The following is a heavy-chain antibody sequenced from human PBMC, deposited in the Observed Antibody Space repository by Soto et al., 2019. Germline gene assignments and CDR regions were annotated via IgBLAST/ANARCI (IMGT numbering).Heavy chain of an antibody. D-gene: IGHD3-10*01. V-gene: IGHV3-53*01. CDR2: IYSSGNI. J-gene: IGHJ6*02. CDR1: GFIVRSNY. CDR3: ARDSGMIRGNYGMDV. Sequence: GGSLSLSCAASGFIVRSNYMTWVRQAPGKGLEWVSVIYSSGNIYYPDSVNGRFTTSTDNSQHTFFLQMNSLRAEDTAVYYCARDSGMIRGNYGMDVWGQGTTVTVSS.